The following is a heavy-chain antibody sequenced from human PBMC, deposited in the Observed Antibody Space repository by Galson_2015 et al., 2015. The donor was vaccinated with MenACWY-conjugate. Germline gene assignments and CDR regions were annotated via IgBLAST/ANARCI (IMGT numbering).Heavy chain of an antibody. J-gene: IGHJ6*02. D-gene: IGHD3/OR15-3a*01. CDR3: AKSGSDSYYYHMDV. CDR1: GFTFSNYA. V-gene: IGHV3-23*01. Sequence: SLRLACAASGFTFSNYAMSWVRQAPGKGLEWVSSISASGGSIHYADSVKGRFTISRDNSKNTLHLQMNSLRADLRAEDTAVYYCAKSGSDSYYYHMDVWGQGTTVTVSS. CDR2: ISASGGSI.